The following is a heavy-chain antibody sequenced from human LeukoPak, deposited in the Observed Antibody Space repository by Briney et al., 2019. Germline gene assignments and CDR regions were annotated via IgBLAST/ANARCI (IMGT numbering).Heavy chain of an antibody. Sequence: SVKVSCKASGYTFTSYGISWVRQAPGQGFEWMGGITPIFGTANFAQKFQGRVSITADGSTSTAFMELSSLRSEDTAVYYCAREWGLESSGYYYAYWGQGTLVTVSS. J-gene: IGHJ4*02. CDR2: ITPIFGTA. V-gene: IGHV1-69*13. D-gene: IGHD3-22*01. CDR3: AREWGLESSGYYYAY. CDR1: GYTFTSYG.